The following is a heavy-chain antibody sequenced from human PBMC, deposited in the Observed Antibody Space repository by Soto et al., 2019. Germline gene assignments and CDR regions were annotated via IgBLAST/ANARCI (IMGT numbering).Heavy chain of an antibody. V-gene: IGHV1-8*01. Sequence: QVQLVQSGAEVKKPGASVKVSCKASGYTFTSYDINWVRQATGQGLEWMGWMNPNSGNTGYAQKFQSRVTMTRNTSISTAYMELSSLRSEDTAVYYCARGYCSSTSCSPNYYYYGMDVWGQGTTVTVSS. J-gene: IGHJ6*02. CDR3: ARGYCSSTSCSPNYYYYGMDV. D-gene: IGHD2-2*01. CDR2: MNPNSGNT. CDR1: GYTFTSYD.